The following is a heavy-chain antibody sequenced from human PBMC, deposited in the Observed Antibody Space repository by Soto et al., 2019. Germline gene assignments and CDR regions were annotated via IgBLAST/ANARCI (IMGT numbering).Heavy chain of an antibody. CDR3: AREFTTAPYYYYMDV. D-gene: IGHD3-22*01. CDR1: GFTFSSYG. J-gene: IGHJ6*03. V-gene: IGHV3-33*01. Sequence: ESGGGVVQPGRSLRLSCAASGFTFSSYGMHWVRQAPGKGLEWVAVIWYDGSNKYYADSVKGRFTISRDNSKNTLYLQMNSLRAEDTAVYYCAREFTTAPYYYYMDVWGKGTTVTVSS. CDR2: IWYDGSNK.